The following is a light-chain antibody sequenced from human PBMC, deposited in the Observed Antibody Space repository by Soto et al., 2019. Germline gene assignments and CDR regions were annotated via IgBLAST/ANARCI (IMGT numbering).Light chain of an antibody. CDR1: SSDVGGYNY. V-gene: IGLV2-14*01. CDR3: SSYTSSSTPYV. J-gene: IGLJ1*01. Sequence: QSALTQPASVSGSPGQSITISCTGTSSDVGGYNYVSWYRQHPGKAPKLMIYEVSNRPSGVSNRFSGSKSGNTASLTISGLQAEDEAHYYCSSYTSSSTPYVFGTGTKLTVL. CDR2: EVS.